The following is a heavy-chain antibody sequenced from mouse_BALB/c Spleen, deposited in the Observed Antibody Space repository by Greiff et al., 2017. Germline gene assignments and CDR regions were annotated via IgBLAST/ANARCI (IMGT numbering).Heavy chain of an antibody. Sequence: EVQLVESGPGLVKPSQSLSLTCTVTGYSITSDYAWNWIRQFPGNKLEWMGYISYSGSTSYNPSLKSRISITRDTSKNQFFLQLNSVTTEDTATYYCARYGGYYAMDYWGQGTSVTVSS. CDR3: ARYGGYYAMDY. D-gene: IGHD1-1*02. J-gene: IGHJ4*01. CDR1: GYSITSDYA. CDR2: ISYSGST. V-gene: IGHV3-2*02.